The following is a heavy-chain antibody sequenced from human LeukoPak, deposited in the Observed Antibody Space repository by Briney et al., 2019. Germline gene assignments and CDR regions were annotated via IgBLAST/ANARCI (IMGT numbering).Heavy chain of an antibody. Sequence: ASVKVSCKASGYTFTGYYMHWVRQAPGQGLEWMGWINPNSGGTSYAQKFQGRVTMTRDTSISTAYMELSRLRSDDTAVYYCARVPMIVVVRAYYFDYWGQGTLVTVSS. CDR3: ARVPMIVVVRAYYFDY. CDR1: GYTFTGYY. J-gene: IGHJ4*02. V-gene: IGHV1-2*02. D-gene: IGHD3-22*01. CDR2: INPNSGGT.